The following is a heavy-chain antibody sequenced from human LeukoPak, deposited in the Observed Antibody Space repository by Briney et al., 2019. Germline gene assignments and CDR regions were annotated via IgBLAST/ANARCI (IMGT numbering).Heavy chain of an antibody. Sequence: GASVKVSCKASGYTFTSYGISWVRQAPGQGLEWMGWISAYNGNTNYAQKLQGRVTMTTDTSTSTAYMELRSLRSDDTAVYYCATREYCSSTSCYIAPFDYWGQGTLVTVSS. CDR2: ISAYNGNT. J-gene: IGHJ4*02. D-gene: IGHD2-2*02. V-gene: IGHV1-18*01. CDR1: GYTFTSYG. CDR3: ATREYCSSTSCYIAPFDY.